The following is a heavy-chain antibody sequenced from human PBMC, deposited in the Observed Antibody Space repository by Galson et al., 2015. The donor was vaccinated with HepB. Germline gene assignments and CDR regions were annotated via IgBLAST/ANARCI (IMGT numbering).Heavy chain of an antibody. J-gene: IGHJ5*02. CDR3: AGTPWSRSSWFPLTKRTPKKGTPQGRFDP. Sequence: TLSLTCAVYGVSFSGYSWSWIRQTPGKGLEWIGEVTPRGTSNYNPSLTSRATMSTDTSKNQFSLMVTSMTAADTGVYFCAGTPWSRSSWFPLTKRTPKKGTPQGRFDPWGQGTRVTVSS. V-gene: IGHV4-34*10. CDR2: VTPRGTS. CDR1: GVSFSGYS. D-gene: IGHD6-13*01.